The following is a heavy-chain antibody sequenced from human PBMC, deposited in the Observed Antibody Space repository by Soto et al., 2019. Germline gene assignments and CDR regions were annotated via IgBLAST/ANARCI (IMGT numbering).Heavy chain of an antibody. CDR1: GGSISSGGYY. J-gene: IGHJ5*02. V-gene: IGHV4-31*03. CDR3: ARSAARSVWFDP. CDR2: IYYSGST. D-gene: IGHD6-6*01. Sequence: SETLSLTCTVSGGSISSGGYYWSWIRQHPGKGLEWIGYIYYSGSTYYNPSLKSRVTISVDTSKNQFSLKLSSVTAADTAVYYCARSAARSVWFDPWCQGTLVTVSS.